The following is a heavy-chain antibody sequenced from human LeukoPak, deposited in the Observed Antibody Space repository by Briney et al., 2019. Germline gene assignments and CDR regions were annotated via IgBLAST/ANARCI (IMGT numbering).Heavy chain of an antibody. J-gene: IGHJ6*03. CDR1: GFTFSSYS. CDR3: ARDSRDIVVVPAAMDGYYYYYMDV. CDR2: ISSSSYI. V-gene: IGHV3-21*01. D-gene: IGHD2-2*01. Sequence: PGESLRLSCAASGFTFSSYSMNWVRQAPGNGLEWVSSISSSSYIYCSDSVKGRFTISRDNAKNSLYLQMNSLRAEDTAVYYCARDSRDIVVVPAAMDGYYYYYMDVWGKGTTVTVSS.